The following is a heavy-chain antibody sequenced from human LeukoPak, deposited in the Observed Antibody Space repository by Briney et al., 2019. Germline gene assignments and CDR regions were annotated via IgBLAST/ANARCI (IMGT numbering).Heavy chain of an antibody. D-gene: IGHD3-22*01. Sequence: GGSLRLSCAASGFIFNNYGLIWVRQAPGKGLEWVSAMSNDGGGTQYADFVEGRFTISRDNSKNTLFLQMSSLRAEDTALYYCAKGSSGYFADLWGQGTLVTVSS. V-gene: IGHV3-23*01. CDR1: GFIFNNYG. J-gene: IGHJ5*02. CDR2: MSNDGGGT. CDR3: AKGSSGYFADL.